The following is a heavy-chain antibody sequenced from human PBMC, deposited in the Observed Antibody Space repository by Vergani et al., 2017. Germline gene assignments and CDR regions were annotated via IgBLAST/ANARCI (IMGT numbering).Heavy chain of an antibody. D-gene: IGHD2-2*01. J-gene: IGHJ6*03. V-gene: IGHV4-34*10. CDR2: INHSGST. Sequence: QVQLQESGPGLVKPSETLSLTCTVSGGSISSYYWSWIRQPPGKGLEWIGEINHSGSTNYNPSLKSRVTISVDTSKNQFSLKLSSVTAADTAVYYCARSLIVVVPAAIRRRVYYYMDVWGKGTTVTVSS. CDR3: ARSLIVVVPAAIRRRVYYYMDV. CDR1: GGSISSYY.